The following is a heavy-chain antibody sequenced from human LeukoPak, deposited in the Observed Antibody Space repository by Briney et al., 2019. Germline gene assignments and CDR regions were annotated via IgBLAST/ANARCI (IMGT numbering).Heavy chain of an antibody. Sequence: PGGSLRLSCAASGFTFSSYWMSWVRQAPGKGLEWVANIKKDGSEKYYVDSVKGRFTISRDNAKNSLYLQMNSLRAEDTAVYYCARYKTGAAKGPGIKYCVYWGEGTLVAVCS. V-gene: IGHV3-7*01. J-gene: IGHJ4*02. D-gene: IGHD1-26*01. CDR1: GFTFSSYW. CDR2: IKKDGSEK. CDR3: ARYKTGAAKGPGIKYCVY.